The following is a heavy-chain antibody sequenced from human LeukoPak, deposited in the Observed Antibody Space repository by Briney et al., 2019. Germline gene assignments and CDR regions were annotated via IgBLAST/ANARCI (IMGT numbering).Heavy chain of an antibody. Sequence: SETLSLTCAVSGGSISSSNWWSWVRQPLGKGLEWIGEIYHSGSTNYNPSLKSRVTISVDKSKNQFSLKLSSVTAADTAVYYCARSPLRGAAAGNWFDPWGQGTLVTVSS. CDR2: IYHSGST. CDR3: ARSPLRGAAAGNWFDP. D-gene: IGHD6-13*01. CDR1: GGSISSSNW. V-gene: IGHV4-4*02. J-gene: IGHJ5*02.